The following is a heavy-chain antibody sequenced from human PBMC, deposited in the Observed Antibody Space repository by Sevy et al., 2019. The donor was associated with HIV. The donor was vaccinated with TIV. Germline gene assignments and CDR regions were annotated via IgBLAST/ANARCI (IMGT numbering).Heavy chain of an antibody. Sequence: SETLSLTCTVSGGSISNSYWSWIRQPPGKGLEWIGYICYSGSTNYNPSLKSRVTMSIDTSKNQFSLNLSSVTAADTAVYYCARGGGYYISGSLWGQGTLVTVSS. D-gene: IGHD3-10*01. CDR3: ARGGGYYISGSL. CDR2: ICYSGST. CDR1: GGSISNSY. V-gene: IGHV4-59*01. J-gene: IGHJ4*02.